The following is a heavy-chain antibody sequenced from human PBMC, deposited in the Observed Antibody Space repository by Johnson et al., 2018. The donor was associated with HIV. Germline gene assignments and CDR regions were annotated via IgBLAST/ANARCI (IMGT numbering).Heavy chain of an antibody. J-gene: IGHJ3*02. CDR1: GFTFSSYA. CDR2: ISYHGGTK. V-gene: IGHV3-30-3*01. Sequence: QVQLVESGGGVVQPGRSLRLSCAASGFTFSSYAMHWVRQAPGKGLEWVAVISYHGGTKYSADSVKGRFTISRDNSKNTLYLQMNSLRAEDTAVYYCAKDRPLYVLHLFGAFDIWGQGTMVTVSS. D-gene: IGHD2-15*01. CDR3: AKDRPLYVLHLFGAFDI.